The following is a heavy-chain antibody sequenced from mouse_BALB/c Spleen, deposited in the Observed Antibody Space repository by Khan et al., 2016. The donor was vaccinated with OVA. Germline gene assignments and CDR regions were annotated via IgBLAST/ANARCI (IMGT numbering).Heavy chain of an antibody. V-gene: IGHV14-3*02. CDR1: GFNIKDTY. J-gene: IGHJ1*01. Sequence: EVELVESGAELVKPGASVRLSCTASGFNIKDTYLHWVKQRPEQGLEWIGRIDPANGNTNYEPKFQGKATITADTSSNKAYLQLNSLTSEDTAVYYFALPSYDPLDFEVWGAGTTVTVSS. CDR2: IDPANGNT. CDR3: ALPSYDPLDFEV. D-gene: IGHD2-3*01.